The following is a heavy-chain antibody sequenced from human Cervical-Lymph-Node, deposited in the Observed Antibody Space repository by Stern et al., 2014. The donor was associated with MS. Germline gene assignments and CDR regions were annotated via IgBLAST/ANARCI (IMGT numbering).Heavy chain of an antibody. CDR3: ARKGTYGLDY. J-gene: IGHJ4*02. Sequence: QLVQSGAEVKKPGESLKISCKGSGYTFSRYWIDWVRQVPGKGLEWLGIIYPGDSDARYTPSFQGQVTMSADKSIGTAYLQWSSLKASDTAFYFCARKGTYGLDYWGQGALVTVSS. V-gene: IGHV5-51*01. CDR2: IYPGDSDA. D-gene: IGHD3-10*01. CDR1: GYTFSRYW.